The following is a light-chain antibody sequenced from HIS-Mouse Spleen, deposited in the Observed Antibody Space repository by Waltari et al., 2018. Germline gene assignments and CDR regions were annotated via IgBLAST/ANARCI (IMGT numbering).Light chain of an antibody. V-gene: IGKV4-1*01. Sequence: DIVMTQSPDSLAVSLGERATINCKSSQSVLYSSNNKNYLAWYQQQPGQPPKLLIYGASTRESGVPDRLRGSWSQTDFTLTISRLQAEDVAVYYCQQYYSTPYTFGQWTKLEIK. CDR2: GAS. J-gene: IGKJ2*01. CDR1: QSVLYSSNNKNY. CDR3: QQYYSTPYT.